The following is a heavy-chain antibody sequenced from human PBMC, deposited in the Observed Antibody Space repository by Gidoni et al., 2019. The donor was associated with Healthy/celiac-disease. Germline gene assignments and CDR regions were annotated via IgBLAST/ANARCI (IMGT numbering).Heavy chain of an antibody. V-gene: IGHV4-39*07. Sequence: QLQLQESGPGLVKPSETLSLTCTVSGGSISSSSYYLVWIRQPPGKGLEWIGSIYYSGSTYYNPSLKSRVTISVDTSKNQFSLKLSSVTAADTAVYYCARDYVKPRIAAAGTPYYYGMDVWGQGTTVTVSS. CDR1: GGSISSSSYY. D-gene: IGHD6-13*01. J-gene: IGHJ6*02. CDR3: ARDYVKPRIAAAGTPYYYGMDV. CDR2: IYYSGST.